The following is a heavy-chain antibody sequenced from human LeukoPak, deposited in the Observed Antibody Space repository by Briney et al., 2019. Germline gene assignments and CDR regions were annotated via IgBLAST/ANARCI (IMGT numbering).Heavy chain of an antibody. J-gene: IGHJ5*02. D-gene: IGHD3-10*01. V-gene: IGHV4-39*07. CDR2: IYDSGST. CDR1: GGSIRSSYYY. CDR3: ARETGDYYGSGSYHNNWFDP. Sequence: PSETLSLTCTVSGGSIRSSYYYWGWIRQPPGKGLEWIGSIYDSGSTNHNPSLKSRVTISVDTSKNQFSLKLSSVTAADTAVYYCARETGDYYGSGSYHNNWFDPWGQGTLVTVSS.